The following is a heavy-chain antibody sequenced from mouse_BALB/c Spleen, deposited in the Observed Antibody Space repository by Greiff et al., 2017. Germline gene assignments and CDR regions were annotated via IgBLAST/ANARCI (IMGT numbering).Heavy chain of an antibody. V-gene: IGHV7-3*02. CDR2: IRNKANGYTT. Sequence: EVHLVESGGGLVQPGGSLRLSCATSGFTFTDYYMSWVRQPPGKALEWLGFIRNKANGYTTEYSASVKGRFTISRDNSQSILYLQMNTLRAEDSATYYCARDKNYGSSYEDAMDYWGQGTSVTVSS. J-gene: IGHJ4*01. CDR3: ARDKNYGSSYEDAMDY. CDR1: GFTFTDYY. D-gene: IGHD1-1*01.